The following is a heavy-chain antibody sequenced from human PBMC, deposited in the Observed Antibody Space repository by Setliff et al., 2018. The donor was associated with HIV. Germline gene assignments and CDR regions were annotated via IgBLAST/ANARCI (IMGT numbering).Heavy chain of an antibody. D-gene: IGHD2-21*01. CDR1: GVSISSSSYY. V-gene: IGHV4-39*07. CDR2: IYYSGST. Sequence: SETLSLTCAVSGVSISSSSYYWGWIRQPPGKGLEWIGSIYYSGSTYYNPSLKSRVTISVDTSENQFSRRLSSVTAADTAIYYCARGIVPPTRQGYYYMDVWGKGTTVTVSS. CDR3: ARGIVPPTRQGYYYMDV. J-gene: IGHJ6*03.